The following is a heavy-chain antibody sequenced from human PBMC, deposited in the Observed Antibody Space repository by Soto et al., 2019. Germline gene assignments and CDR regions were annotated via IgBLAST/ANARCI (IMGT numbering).Heavy chain of an antibody. CDR2: IIPIFGTA. D-gene: IGHD3-10*01. Sequence: GASVKVSCKASGGTFSSYAISWVRQAPGQGLEWMGGIIPIFGTANYAQKFQGRVTITADESTSTAYMELSSLRSEDTAVYYCARVLLGSGIYYNAFDYWGQGTLVTVSS. V-gene: IGHV1-69*13. J-gene: IGHJ4*02. CDR1: GGTFSSYA. CDR3: ARVLLGSGIYYNAFDY.